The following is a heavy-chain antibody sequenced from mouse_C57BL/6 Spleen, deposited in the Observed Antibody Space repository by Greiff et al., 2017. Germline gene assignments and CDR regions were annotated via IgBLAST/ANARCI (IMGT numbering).Heavy chain of an antibody. D-gene: IGHD3-2*02. CDR2: FYPGSGSI. V-gene: IGHV1-62-2*01. CDR3: ARHEDSDSSGYVSYFDY. J-gene: IGHJ2*01. Sequence: VQLQQSGAELVKPGASVKLSCKASGYTFTEYTIHWVKQRSGQGLEWIGWFYPGSGSIKYNEKFKDKATLTADKSSSTVYMELSRLTSEDSAVYFCARHEDSDSSGYVSYFDYWGQGTTLTVSS. CDR1: GYTFTEYT.